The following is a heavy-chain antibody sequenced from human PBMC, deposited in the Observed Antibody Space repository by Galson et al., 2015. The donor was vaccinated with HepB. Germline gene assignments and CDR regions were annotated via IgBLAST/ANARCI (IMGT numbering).Heavy chain of an antibody. CDR1: GFTFSSHS. CDR3: AREYGWDYWYSDL. CDR2: ISSEGGTK. Sequence: SLRLSCAASGFTFSSHSMHWVRQAPGKGLEWVAVISSEGGTKFYADSLKGRFTASRDNSKNTVYLHMDSLRAEDTAIYYCAREYGWDYWYSDLWGRGTLVTVSS. V-gene: IGHV3-30*03. J-gene: IGHJ2*01. D-gene: IGHD6-19*01.